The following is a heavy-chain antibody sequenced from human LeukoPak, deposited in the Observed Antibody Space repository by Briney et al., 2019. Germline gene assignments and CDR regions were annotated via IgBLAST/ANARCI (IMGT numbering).Heavy chain of an antibody. J-gene: IGHJ4*02. D-gene: IGHD1-26*01. CDR1: GGSFSGYY. CDR3: ARVGATMLDY. Sequence: PSETLSLTCAVYGGSFSGYYWSWIRQPPGKGLEWIGEINHSGSTNYNPSLKSRVTISVDTSKNQFSLKLSSVTAADTAVYYCARVGATMLDYWGQGTLVTVSS. CDR2: INHSGST. V-gene: IGHV4-34*01.